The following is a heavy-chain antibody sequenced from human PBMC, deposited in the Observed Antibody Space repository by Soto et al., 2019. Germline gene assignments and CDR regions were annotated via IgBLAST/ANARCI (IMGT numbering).Heavy chain of an antibody. CDR1: GGSISSGGYY. CDR2: IFHSGNA. D-gene: IGHD2-15*01. Sequence: SETLSLTCTVSGGSISSGGYYWSWIRQHPGKRLEWIGFIFHSGNAKYNPSLKSRVTISIDTSKSQFSLGLDSVTAADTAVYFCARAHAPTLPFDYWGLGTLVTVSS. V-gene: IGHV4-61*08. J-gene: IGHJ4*01. CDR3: ARAHAPTLPFDY.